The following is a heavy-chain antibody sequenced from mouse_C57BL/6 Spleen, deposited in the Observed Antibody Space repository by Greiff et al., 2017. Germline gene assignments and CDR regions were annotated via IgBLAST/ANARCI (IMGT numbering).Heavy chain of an antibody. Sequence: EVKLMESGGGLVKPGGSLKLSCAASGFTFSSYAMSWVRQTPEKRLEWVATISDGGSYTYYPDNVKGRFTISRDNAKNNLYLQMSHLKSEDTAMXYCARDGRNYVAMDYWGQGTSVTVSS. D-gene: IGHD1-1*01. J-gene: IGHJ4*01. V-gene: IGHV5-4*01. CDR3: ARDGRNYVAMDY. CDR1: GFTFSSYA. CDR2: ISDGGSYT.